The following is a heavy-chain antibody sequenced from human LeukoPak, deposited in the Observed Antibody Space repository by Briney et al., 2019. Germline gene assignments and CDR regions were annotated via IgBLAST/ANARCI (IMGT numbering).Heavy chain of an antibody. J-gene: IGHJ4*02. CDR3: ARVGAAAAGTTNFDY. V-gene: IGHV1-2*02. CDR1: GYTFTGYH. Sequence: GASVKVSCKASGYTFTGYHIHWVRQAPGQGLEWMGMINPNSGGTTYAQKFQGRVTITADKSTSTAYMELSSLRSEDTAVYYCARVGAAAAGTTNFDYWGQGTLVTVSS. D-gene: IGHD6-13*01. CDR2: INPNSGGT.